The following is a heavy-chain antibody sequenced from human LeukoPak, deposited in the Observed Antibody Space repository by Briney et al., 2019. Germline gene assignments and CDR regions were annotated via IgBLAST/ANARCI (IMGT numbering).Heavy chain of an antibody. CDR2: IYPGNSRT. J-gene: IGHJ5*02. CDR3: ACREFYSPWPGP. V-gene: IGHV5-51*01. D-gene: IGHD5-18*01. Sequence: GESLKISCKGSGYSFTSYWIGWVRQTPGKGLEWMGVIYPGNSRTRYNPSFEGQVTISADKSIDTAYLQWSSLKASDTAMYYCACREFYSPWPGPWGQGTLVTVSS. CDR1: GYSFTSYW.